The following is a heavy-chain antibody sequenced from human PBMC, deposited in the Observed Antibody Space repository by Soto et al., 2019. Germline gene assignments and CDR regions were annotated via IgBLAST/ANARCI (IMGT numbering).Heavy chain of an antibody. D-gene: IGHD6-13*01. CDR1: GYTFTSYG. V-gene: IGHV1-18*01. CDR2: INPYYGNA. CDR3: ARVGVGLAAPRVWPY. J-gene: IGHJ4*02. Sequence: QVQLAQSGAEVKKPGASVKVSCKASGYTFTSYGISWVRQAPGQGLEWMAWINPYYGNAKYAEKFLGRVTVTTDTSRATAYMEVGSLTPDDTAVFYGARVGVGLAAPRVWPYWGQGTPVTVSS.